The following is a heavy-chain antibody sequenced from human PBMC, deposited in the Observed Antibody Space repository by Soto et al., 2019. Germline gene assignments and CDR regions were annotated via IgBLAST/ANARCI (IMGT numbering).Heavy chain of an antibody. D-gene: IGHD4-17*01. Sequence: PGGSLRLSCATSGLTFSNYAMSWVRQAPGGGLEWVSSMSGSSSTTYYADSVRGRFTISRDRSKNTLYLQMSSLRAEDTALYYCAKDAVSGDGIWLLDSWGQGTVVTVSS. J-gene: IGHJ4*02. CDR1: GLTFSNYA. V-gene: IGHV3-23*01. CDR2: MSGSSSTT. CDR3: AKDAVSGDGIWLLDS.